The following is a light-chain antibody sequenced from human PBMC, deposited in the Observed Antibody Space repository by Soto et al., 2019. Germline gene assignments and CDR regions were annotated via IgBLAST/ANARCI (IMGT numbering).Light chain of an antibody. CDR1: QSLRSN. J-gene: IGKJ1*01. CDR2: GTS. CDR3: QQYDDRPWT. Sequence: EFVMTQSPATLSVSPGKRATLSCRTNQSLRSNFAWYQHKPGQAPRLLIYGTSTRATGIPATFSGGGSGTEFTLTISSLQSEDFAVYYCQQYDDRPWTFGRGTKV. V-gene: IGKV3-15*01.